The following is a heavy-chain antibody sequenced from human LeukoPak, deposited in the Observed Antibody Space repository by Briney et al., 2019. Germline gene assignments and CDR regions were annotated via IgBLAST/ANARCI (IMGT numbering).Heavy chain of an antibody. CDR3: AAQLLYRFDP. CDR2: INTDGSTT. CDR1: GFTFSSYW. V-gene: IGHV3-74*01. Sequence: PGGSLRLSCAASGFTFSSYWMHWVRQAPGKGLMWVSRINTDGSTTTYADSVKGRFTISRDNAKNTLYPQMNSLRAEDTAVYYCAAQLLYRFDPWGQGTLVTVSS. J-gene: IGHJ5*02. D-gene: IGHD1-1*01.